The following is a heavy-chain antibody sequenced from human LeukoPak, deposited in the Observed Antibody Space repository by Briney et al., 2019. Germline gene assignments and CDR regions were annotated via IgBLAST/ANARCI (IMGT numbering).Heavy chain of an antibody. Sequence: PGGSLRLSCVGSGFTFSDYCMSWIRQAPGKGLEWVSYMCRSVSSIYHADSVRGRFTISRDNAKNSLYLQMNSLRAEDTAVYYCARAYYDFWSGYYNDYWGQGTLVTVSS. CDR3: ARAYYDFWSGYYNDY. V-gene: IGHV3-11*04. J-gene: IGHJ4*02. CDR2: MCRSVSSI. D-gene: IGHD3-3*01. CDR1: GFTFSDYC.